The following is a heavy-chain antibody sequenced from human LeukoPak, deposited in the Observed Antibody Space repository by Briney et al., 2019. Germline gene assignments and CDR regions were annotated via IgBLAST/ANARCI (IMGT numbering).Heavy chain of an antibody. J-gene: IGHJ3*02. Sequence: LSGGSLRLSCAASGFSFSNYWMTWVRQAPGKGLEWVANIKQDGSDKYYVDSVEGRFTISRDNAKNTLYLQMNSLRAEDTAVYYCAGDLDVVRLLGIMAYDAFDIWGQGTMVTVSS. CDR3: AGDLDVVRLLGIMAYDAFDI. CDR1: GFSFSNYW. D-gene: IGHD3-16*01. V-gene: IGHV3-7*01. CDR2: IKQDGSDK.